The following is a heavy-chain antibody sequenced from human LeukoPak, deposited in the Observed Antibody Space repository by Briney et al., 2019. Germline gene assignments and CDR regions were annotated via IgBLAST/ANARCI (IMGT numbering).Heavy chain of an antibody. J-gene: IGHJ4*02. CDR2: ISYDGSNE. CDR3: AKDKYSGSYGPLDY. Sequence: PGRSLRLSCAASGFTFSNYGMHWVRQAPGKGLKWVAVISYDGSNEYYADSVKGRFTISRDNSKNTLYLQMNSLRAEDTAVYYCAKDKYSGSYGPLDYWGQGTLVTVSS. D-gene: IGHD1-26*01. CDR1: GFTFSNYG. V-gene: IGHV3-30*18.